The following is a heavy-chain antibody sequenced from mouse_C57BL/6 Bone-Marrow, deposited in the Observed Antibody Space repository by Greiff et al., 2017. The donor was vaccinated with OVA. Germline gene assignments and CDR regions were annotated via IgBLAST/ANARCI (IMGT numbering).Heavy chain of an antibody. CDR2: YPGSGNTY. J-gene: IGHJ3*01. Sequence: VHVKQSGPELVKPGASVKMSCKASGYTFTDYYMHWVKQKPGKGLEWIGEIYPGSGNTYYNEKFKGKATLTADTSSSTAYMQLSSLTSEDSAVYFCAIYYDYDGCAYWGQGTLVTVSA. CDR1: YTFTDYYM. V-gene: IGHV1-83*01. CDR3: IYYDYDGCAY. D-gene: IGHD2-4*01.